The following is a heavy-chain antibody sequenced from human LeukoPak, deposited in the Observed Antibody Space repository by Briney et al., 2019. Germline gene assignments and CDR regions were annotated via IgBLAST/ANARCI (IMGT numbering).Heavy chain of an antibody. D-gene: IGHD2-2*01. CDR3: AKDAGYCSSTSYKHPTLLFDI. J-gene: IGHJ3*02. Sequence: PGGSLRLSCAASGFTFSSYAMSWVRQAPGKGLEWVSAISGSGGSTYYADSVKGRFTISRDNSKNTLYLQMNSLRAEDTAVYYCAKDAGYCSSTSYKHPTLLFDIWGQGTMVTVSS. CDR2: ISGSGGST. V-gene: IGHV3-23*01. CDR1: GFTFSSYA.